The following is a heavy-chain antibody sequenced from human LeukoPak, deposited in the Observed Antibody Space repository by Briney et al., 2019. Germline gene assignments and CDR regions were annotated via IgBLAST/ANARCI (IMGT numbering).Heavy chain of an antibody. V-gene: IGHV4-59*01. D-gene: IGHD2-21*02. CDR3: ARDADCGGDCYSPNWFDP. CDR2: IYYSGST. CDR1: GGSISSYY. Sequence: PSETLSLTCTVSGGSISSYYWSWIRQPPGKALKWIGYIYYSGSTNYHPSLKSRVTISVDTSKNQFSLNLSSVTAADTAVYYCARDADCGGDCYSPNWFDPWGQGTLVTVSS. J-gene: IGHJ5*02.